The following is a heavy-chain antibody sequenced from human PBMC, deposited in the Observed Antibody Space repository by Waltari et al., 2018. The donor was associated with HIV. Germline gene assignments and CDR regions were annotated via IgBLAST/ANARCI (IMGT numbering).Heavy chain of an antibody. Sequence: QVQLQQWGAGLLKPSETLSLTCAVYGGSFSGYYWSWIRQPPGKGLEWIGEINHSGSTNYNPSLKSRVTISVDTSKNQFSLKLSSVTAADTAVYYCATNTPSRSRYSSSSGSEDGWFDPWGQGTLVTVSS. CDR2: INHSGST. D-gene: IGHD6-6*01. J-gene: IGHJ5*02. CDR3: ATNTPSRSRYSSSSGSEDGWFDP. CDR1: GGSFSGYY. V-gene: IGHV4-34*01.